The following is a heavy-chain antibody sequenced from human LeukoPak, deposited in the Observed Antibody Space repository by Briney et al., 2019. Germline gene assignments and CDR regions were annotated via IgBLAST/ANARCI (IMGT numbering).Heavy chain of an antibody. CDR1: GFTFSSYG. J-gene: IGHJ4*02. CDR2: IWYDGSNK. CDR3: AKDDSGGGDSSGCYPGSFDY. Sequence: GGSLRLSCAASGFTFSSYGMHWVRQAPGKGLEWVAVIWYDGSNKYYADSVKGRFTISRDNSKNTLYLQMNSLRAEDTAVYYCAKDDSGGGDSSGCYPGSFDYWGQGTLVTVSS. D-gene: IGHD3-22*01. V-gene: IGHV3-33*06.